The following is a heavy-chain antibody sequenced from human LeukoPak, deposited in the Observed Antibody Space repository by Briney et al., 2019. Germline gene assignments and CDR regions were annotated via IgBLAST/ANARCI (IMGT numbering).Heavy chain of an antibody. V-gene: IGHV3-30*02. Sequence: RGSMRLSCAASGFTFSTFCMHWVRQAPGKGLEWVAFIRYDGSNQYYEDSVKGRFTISRDNSKNKLYLEMSRLRPDDSALYFCVKDDFYDATEAWGRGTLVTVSS. D-gene: IGHD3-22*01. CDR2: IRYDGSNQ. CDR1: GFTFSTFC. J-gene: IGHJ5*02. CDR3: VKDDFYDATEA.